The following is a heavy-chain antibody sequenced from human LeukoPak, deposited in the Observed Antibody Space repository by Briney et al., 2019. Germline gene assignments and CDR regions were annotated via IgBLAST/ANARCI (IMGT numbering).Heavy chain of an antibody. CDR3: ASNWNYVRGYGMDV. Sequence: GGSLRLSCAASGFTLSNYWMSWVRQTPGKGLEWVANIKQDGSEKHYVDSVKGRFTISRDNAKNSLYLQMSNLRAEDTAVYYCASNWNYVRGYGMDVWGQGTTVTVSS. CDR1: GFTLSNYW. CDR2: IKQDGSEK. V-gene: IGHV3-7*01. D-gene: IGHD1-7*01. J-gene: IGHJ6*02.